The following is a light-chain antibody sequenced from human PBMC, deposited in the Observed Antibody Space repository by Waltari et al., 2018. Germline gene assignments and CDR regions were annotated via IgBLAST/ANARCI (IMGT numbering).Light chain of an antibody. V-gene: IGKV4-1*01. CDR2: WAS. J-gene: IGKJ3*01. CDR3: HQYYDMPIT. Sequence: IVLTQSPDSLAVSLGERATINCKSSQGLLYAPNNKNYLAWYQQKPGQPPKMLIYWASTRDSGVPDRFTGSGSGTDFTLTITSLQADDVAVYYCHQYYDMPITFGHGTKVHIK. CDR1: QGLLYAPNNKNY.